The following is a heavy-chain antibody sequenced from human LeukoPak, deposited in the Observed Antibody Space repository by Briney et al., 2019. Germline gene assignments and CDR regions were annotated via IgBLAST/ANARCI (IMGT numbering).Heavy chain of an antibody. CDR1: GGSITSSGYY. CDR3: VRQNYDTIGFTAFDY. D-gene: IGHD3-22*01. V-gene: IGHV4-39*01. CDR2: IYYRGST. Sequence: PSETLSLTCTVSGGSITSSGYYWGWIRQPPGKGLEWIGSIYYRGSTYYSPSLKSRVTTSVDTSKNQFSLKLSSLTAADTAVYYCVRQNYDTIGFTAFDYWGQGTLVTVSS. J-gene: IGHJ4*02.